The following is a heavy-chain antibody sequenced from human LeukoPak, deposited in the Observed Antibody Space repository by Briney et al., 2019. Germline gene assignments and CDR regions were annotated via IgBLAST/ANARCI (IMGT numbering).Heavy chain of an antibody. CDR1: GGSISTYY. J-gene: IGHJ3*01. V-gene: IGHV4-4*07. CDR3: ARVMTTATTWAFDV. Sequence: SETLSLTCTVSGGSISTYYWNWIRQPAGKGLEWIGRIFTSGSANYTPSLKSRVTMSLDTSKNHFSLKLSSVTAADTAVYYCARVMTTATTWAFDVWGQGTMVTVSS. CDR2: IFTSGSA. D-gene: IGHD4-17*01.